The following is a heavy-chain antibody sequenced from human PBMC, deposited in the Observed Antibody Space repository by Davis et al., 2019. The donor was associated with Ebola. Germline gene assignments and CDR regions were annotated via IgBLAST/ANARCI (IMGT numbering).Heavy chain of an antibody. V-gene: IGHV1-2*06. CDR3: ARAFITHLHYYYDGMDV. Sequence: ASVQVSCKASGYTFTGYYIHWVRQAPAQGLEWMGRINPYSGGTNYAQNLQGRVTMTTDTSTSTAYMELRGLRSDDTAVYYCARAFITHLHYYYDGMDVWGKGKTVTVSS. D-gene: IGHD3-10*01. CDR2: INPYSGGT. CDR1: GYTFTGYY. J-gene: IGHJ6*04.